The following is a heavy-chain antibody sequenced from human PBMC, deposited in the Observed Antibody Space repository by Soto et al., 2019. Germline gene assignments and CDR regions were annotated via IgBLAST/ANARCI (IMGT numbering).Heavy chain of an antibody. V-gene: IGHV5-51*01. D-gene: IGHD6-19*01. J-gene: IGHJ6*02. CDR3: ARVSTDSSGWYYGMDV. CDR2: IYPGDSDT. CDR1: GYSFTSYW. Sequence: GESLKISCKGSGYSFTSYWIGWVRQMPGKGLEWMGIIYPGDSDTRYSPSFQGQVTISADKSISTAYLQWSSLKASDTAMYYCARVSTDSSGWYYGMDVWGQGTTVTVSS.